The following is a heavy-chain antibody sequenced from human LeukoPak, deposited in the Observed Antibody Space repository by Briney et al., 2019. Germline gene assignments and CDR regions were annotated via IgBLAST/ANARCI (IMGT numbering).Heavy chain of an antibody. CDR3: ARAAAAGTSLIYYYYMDV. Sequence: ASVKVSCKASGYTFTGYYMHWVRQAPGQGLEWMGWINPNSGGTNYAQKFQGRVTMSRDTSISTGYMELNRLRSDDTAVYYCARAAAAGTSLIYYYYMDVWGKGTTVTISS. CDR1: GYTFTGYY. V-gene: IGHV1-2*02. D-gene: IGHD6-13*01. CDR2: INPNSGGT. J-gene: IGHJ6*03.